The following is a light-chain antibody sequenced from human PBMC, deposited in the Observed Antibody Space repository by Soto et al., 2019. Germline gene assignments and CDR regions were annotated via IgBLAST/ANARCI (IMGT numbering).Light chain of an antibody. CDR1: QSVSSNY. CDR2: GAS. CDR3: QQRSNWRALT. J-gene: IGKJ4*01. V-gene: IGKV3D-20*02. Sequence: EIVLTQSPVTLSLSPGERATLSCRASQSVSSNYITWYQQKPGQAPRRLIFGASSRATGIPDRFSGSGSGTDFTLTISRLEPEDFAVYCCQQRSNWRALTFGGGTKVDIK.